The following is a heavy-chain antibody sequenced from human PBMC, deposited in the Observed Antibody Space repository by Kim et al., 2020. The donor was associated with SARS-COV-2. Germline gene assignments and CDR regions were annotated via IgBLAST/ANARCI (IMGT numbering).Heavy chain of an antibody. D-gene: IGHD2-21*02. J-gene: IGHJ6*02. CDR1: GFTFSSYD. CDR3: ARGSVVTAIRDLYGMDV. CDR2: IGTAGDT. Sequence: GGSLRLSCAASGFTFSSYDMHWVRQATGKGLEWVSAIGTAGDTYYPGSVKGRFTISRENAKNSLYLQMNSLRAGDTAVYYCARGSVVTAIRDLYGMDVWGQGTTVTVSS. V-gene: IGHV3-13*04.